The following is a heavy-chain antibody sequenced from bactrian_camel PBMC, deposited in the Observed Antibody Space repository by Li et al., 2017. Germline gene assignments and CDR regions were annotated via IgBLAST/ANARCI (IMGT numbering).Heavy chain of an antibody. D-gene: IGHD2*01. Sequence: HVQLVESGGGSVQAGGSLRLSCSASGSTEFVDRMAWFRQVAGKEREGIAEIDNDGNVCYGVAVQGRFTVSKDTAKPTASLDMSSLKPGDTAMYYCAAGRSPLGSRRFYQARYDYWGQGTQVTVS. CDR1: GSTEFVDR. CDR2: IDNDGNV. J-gene: IGHJ4*01. V-gene: IGHV3S9*01. CDR3: AAGRSPLGSRRFYQARYDY.